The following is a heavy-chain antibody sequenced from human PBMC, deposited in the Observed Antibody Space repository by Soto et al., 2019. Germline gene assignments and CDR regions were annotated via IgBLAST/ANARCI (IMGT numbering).Heavy chain of an antibody. D-gene: IGHD3-3*02. CDR2: ICNSGST. CDR3: AGGGSIVLATRRLMDV. Sequence: QVHLQESGPGLLKPSDTLSLTCTVSGGSIRSYCWTWIRQPPGEGLEWIGCICNSGSTNYHPSLKRLVTISVDTQMNQFALELSSVTVAYPAVYYCAGGGSIVLATRRLMDVCGKGATGSVSS. J-gene: IGHJ6*03. V-gene: IGHV4-59*03. CDR1: GGSIRSYC.